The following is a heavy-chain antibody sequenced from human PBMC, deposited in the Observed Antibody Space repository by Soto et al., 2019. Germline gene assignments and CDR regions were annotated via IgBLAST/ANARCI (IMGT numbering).Heavy chain of an antibody. CDR1: GDSVSSNSAA. CDR3: ARDPPDFHSAFDY. CDR2: NYYRSKWYN. Sequence: SQTLSLTCAISGDSVSSNSAAWNWIRQSPSRGLEWLGRNYYRSKWYNDYAESVKSRITINPDTSKNQFSLHLNSVTHEDTAVYYCARDPPDFHSAFDYWGQGTLVTVSS. V-gene: IGHV6-1*01. D-gene: IGHD4-4*01. J-gene: IGHJ4*02.